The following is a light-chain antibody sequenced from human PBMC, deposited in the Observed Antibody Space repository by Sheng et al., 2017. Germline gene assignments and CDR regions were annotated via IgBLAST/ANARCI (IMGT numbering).Light chain of an antibody. V-gene: IGLV1-51*02. CDR2: QDD. CDR1: SSNIGNNY. J-gene: IGLJ2*01. CDR3: GTWDTDLTGVV. Sequence: QSVLTQPPSVSAAPGQKVTVSCSGSSSNIGNNYVSWYQQFPGTAPKLLIYQDDKRPSGIPDRFSGSKSGTSATLGISGLQTGDEADYFCGTWDTDLTGVVFGGGTKVTVL.